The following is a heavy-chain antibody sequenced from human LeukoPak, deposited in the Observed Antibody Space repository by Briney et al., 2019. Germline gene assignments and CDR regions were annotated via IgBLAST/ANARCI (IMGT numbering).Heavy chain of an antibody. CDR3: ARAYSGSYTAPSFFDY. D-gene: IGHD1-26*01. CDR2: IYYSGST. CDR1: GGSISSYY. J-gene: IGHJ4*02. Sequence: SETLSLTCTVSGGSISSYYWSWIRQPPGKGLEWIGYIYYSGSTNYNPSLKSRVTISVDTSKNQFSLKLSSVTAADTAVYYCARAYSGSYTAPSFFDYWGQGTLVTVSS. V-gene: IGHV4-59*01.